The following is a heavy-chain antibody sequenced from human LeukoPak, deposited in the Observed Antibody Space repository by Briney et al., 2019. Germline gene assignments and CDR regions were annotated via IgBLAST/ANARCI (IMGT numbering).Heavy chain of an antibody. D-gene: IGHD6-13*01. CDR2: ISYDGSNK. CDR1: GFTSSSYG. CDR3: AKRELGSSSPFDY. J-gene: IGHJ4*02. Sequence: GGSLRLSCAASGFTSSSYGMHWVRQAPGKGLEWVAVISYDGSNKYYADSVKGRFTISRDNSKNTLYLQMNSLRAEDTAVYYCAKRELGSSSPFDYWGQGTLVTVSS. V-gene: IGHV3-30*18.